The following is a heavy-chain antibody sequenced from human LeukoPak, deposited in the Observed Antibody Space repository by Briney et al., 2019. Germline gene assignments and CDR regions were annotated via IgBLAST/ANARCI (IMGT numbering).Heavy chain of an antibody. CDR1: GGTFSSCA. Sequence: ASVKVSCKASGGTFSSCAISWVRQAPGQGLEWMGRIIPILGIANYAQKFQGRVTITADKSTSTAYMELSSLRSEDTAVYYCATSIAARRGKNWFDPWGQGTLVTVSS. D-gene: IGHD6-6*01. CDR3: ATSIAARRGKNWFDP. J-gene: IGHJ5*02. V-gene: IGHV1-69*04. CDR2: IIPILGIA.